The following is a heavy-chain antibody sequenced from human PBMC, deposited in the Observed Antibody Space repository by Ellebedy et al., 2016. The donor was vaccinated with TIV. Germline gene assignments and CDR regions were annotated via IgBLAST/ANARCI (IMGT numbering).Heavy chain of an antibody. J-gene: IGHJ4*02. CDR3: ARMDPRFGEFLYFDY. V-gene: IGHV4-59*01. CDR2: IFYSGST. CDR1: GGSMRTYY. D-gene: IGHD3-10*01. Sequence: MPSETLSLTCTVSGGSMRTYYWSRIRQPPGKELEWIGNIFYSGSTNYKPSLERRLTISISTSKTQFSLKLSSVTAADTAVYYCARMDPRFGEFLYFDYWGQGKLVTVSS.